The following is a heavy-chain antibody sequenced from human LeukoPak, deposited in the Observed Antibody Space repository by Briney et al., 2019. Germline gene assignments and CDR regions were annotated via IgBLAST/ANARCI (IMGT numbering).Heavy chain of an antibody. CDR2: ISAYNGNT. CDR3: ARGFPPRRDYDSSGYYSYFFDY. V-gene: IGHV1-18*01. D-gene: IGHD3-22*01. CDR1: GYTFTSNG. J-gene: IGHJ4*02. Sequence: RASVKVSCKASGYTFTSNGFIWVRQAPGQGLEWMGWISAYNGNTKYAQKFQGRITMTTDTSTSTAYMELRSLRSDDTAVYYCARGFPPRRDYDSSGYYSYFFDYWGQGTLVTVSS.